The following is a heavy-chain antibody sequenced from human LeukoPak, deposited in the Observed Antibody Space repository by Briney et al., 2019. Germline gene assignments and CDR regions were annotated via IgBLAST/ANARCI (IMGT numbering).Heavy chain of an antibody. D-gene: IGHD3-3*01. CDR3: ARATYYDFWSGYYNNAFDI. CDR1: GGSISSYY. V-gene: IGHV4-4*07. J-gene: IGHJ3*02. Sequence: SETLSLTCTVSGGSISSYYWSWIRQPAGKGLEWIGRIYTSGSTNYNPSLKSRVTISVDTSKNQFSLKLSSVTAADTAVYYCARATYYDFWSGYYNNAFDIWGQGTMVIVSS. CDR2: IYTSGST.